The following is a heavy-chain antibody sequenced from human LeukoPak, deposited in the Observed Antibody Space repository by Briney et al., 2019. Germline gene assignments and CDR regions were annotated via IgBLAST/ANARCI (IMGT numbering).Heavy chain of an antibody. CDR3: ARGWDHVY. CDR1: GYIFTSYW. V-gene: IGHV5-51*01. J-gene: IGHJ4*02. Sequence: GESLKISCKASGYIFTSYWIGWLRQLPGKGLEWMGIVNPADSDTRYGPSFQGQVTISVDKSTNTAYLQWSSLKASDNAIYHCARGWDHVYWGQGTLVIVSS. D-gene: IGHD1-26*01. CDR2: VNPADSDT.